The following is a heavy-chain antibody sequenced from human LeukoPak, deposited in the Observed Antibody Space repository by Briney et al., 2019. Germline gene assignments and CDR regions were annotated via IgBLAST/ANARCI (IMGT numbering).Heavy chain of an antibody. CDR3: ARDSGSYSLLGAFDI. J-gene: IGHJ3*02. Sequence: SETLSLTCTVSGGSISSGGYYWSWIRQHPGKGLEWIGYIYYSGSTYYNPSLKSRVTISVDTPKNQFSLKLSSVTAADTAVYYCARDSGSYSLLGAFDIWGQGTMVTVSS. D-gene: IGHD1-26*01. V-gene: IGHV4-31*03. CDR2: IYYSGST. CDR1: GGSISSGGYY.